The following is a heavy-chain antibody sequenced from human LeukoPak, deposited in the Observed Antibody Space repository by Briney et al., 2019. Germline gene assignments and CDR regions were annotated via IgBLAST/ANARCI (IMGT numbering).Heavy chain of an antibody. J-gene: IGHJ3*02. CDR1: GYSFTNYW. CDR2: IDPSDSYT. V-gene: IGHV5-10-1*01. D-gene: IGHD7-27*01. Sequence: GESLKISCKGSGYSFTNYWISWVRQMPEKGLEWMGRIDPSDSYTNYSPSFQGHVTISVDKSVTTAYLQWSSLKASDTAVYYCATSWGAGAFDIWGQGTMVTVSS. CDR3: ATSWGAGAFDI.